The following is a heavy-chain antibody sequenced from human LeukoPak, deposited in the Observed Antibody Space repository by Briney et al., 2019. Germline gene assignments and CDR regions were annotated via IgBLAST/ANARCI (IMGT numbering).Heavy chain of an antibody. Sequence: PGGSLRLSCAASGFTFSSYAMSWVRQAPGKGLEWVSAISGSGGSTYYADSVKGRFTISRDNSKNTLYLQMNSLRAEDTAVYYCARVRRAVAGAYYYYYMDVWGKGTTVTISS. CDR1: GFTFSSYA. CDR2: ISGSGGST. D-gene: IGHD6-19*01. V-gene: IGHV3-23*01. CDR3: ARVRRAVAGAYYYYYMDV. J-gene: IGHJ6*03.